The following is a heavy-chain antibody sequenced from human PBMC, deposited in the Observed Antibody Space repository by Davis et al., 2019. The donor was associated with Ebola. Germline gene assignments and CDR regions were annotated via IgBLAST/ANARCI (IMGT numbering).Heavy chain of an antibody. Sequence: GESLKISCAASGFTFSDAWMNWVRQAPGKGLEWVARIKSKTDGGNTDYAAPVKGRFTISRDDSKNTLHLQMNSLKTEDIDVYYCTTHDCGDPFDCWGQGTLVTVSS. V-gene: IGHV3-15*01. J-gene: IGHJ4*02. CDR1: GFTFSDAW. D-gene: IGHD4-17*01. CDR2: IKSKTDGGNT. CDR3: TTHDCGDPFDC.